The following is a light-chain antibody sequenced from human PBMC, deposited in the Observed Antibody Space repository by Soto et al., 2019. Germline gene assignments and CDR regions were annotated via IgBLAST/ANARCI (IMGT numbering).Light chain of an antibody. CDR2: GAS. J-gene: IGKJ2*01. V-gene: IGKV3-15*01. CDR3: QQCHNWPLT. CDR1: QSISSE. Sequence: ELVMTQSPATLSVSPGESATLSCRASQSISSELAWYQQKPGQPPRLLIYGASTRATGVPARFTGSGSGSDFTLTISGLQSEDFAVYYCQQCHNWPLTFGQGTRLEI.